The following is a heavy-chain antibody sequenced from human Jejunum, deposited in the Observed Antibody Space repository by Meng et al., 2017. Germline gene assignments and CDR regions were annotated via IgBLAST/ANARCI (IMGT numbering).Heavy chain of an antibody. D-gene: IGHD2-8*01. CDR2: IWHSGAS. J-gene: IGHJ1*01. CDR3: ARDFEALNGV. V-gene: IGHV4-4*02. CDR1: GGSITTDW. Sequence: QGQLEASGPGLVKASGTLCLTCAVSGGSITTDWWNWVRQPPGKGLEWIGEIWHSGASNYNPSLRSRVTISVDKSKNQFSLNLSSVTAADTAVYFCARDFEALNGVWGQGTLVTVSS.